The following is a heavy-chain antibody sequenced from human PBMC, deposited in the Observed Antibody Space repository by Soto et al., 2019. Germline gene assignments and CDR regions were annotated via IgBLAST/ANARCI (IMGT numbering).Heavy chain of an antibody. J-gene: IGHJ6*03. CDR3: FTTYYDFWSGYNYYYMDV. V-gene: IGHV1-8*01. D-gene: IGHD3-3*01. Sequence: ASVKVSCKASGYTFTSYDINWVRQATGQGLEWMGWMNPNSGNTGYAQKFQGRVTMTRNTSISTAYMELSSLRSEDTAVYYCFTTYYDFWSGYNYYYMDVWGKGTTVTVSS. CDR1: GYTFTSYD. CDR2: MNPNSGNT.